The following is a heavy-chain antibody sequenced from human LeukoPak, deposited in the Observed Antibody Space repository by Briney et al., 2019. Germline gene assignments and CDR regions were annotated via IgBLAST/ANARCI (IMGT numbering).Heavy chain of an antibody. J-gene: IGHJ6*02. D-gene: IGHD5-12*01. Sequence: GESLKISCKGSGYIFTSYWIGWVRQMPGKGLEWMGIIYPGDSDTRYSPSFQGQVTISADKSISTAYLQWSSLKASDTAMYYCARQDGGGHSGYDYQSRSYYGMDVWGQGTTVTVSS. CDR3: ARQDGGGHSGYDYQSRSYYGMDV. CDR2: IYPGDSDT. V-gene: IGHV5-51*01. CDR1: GYIFTSYW.